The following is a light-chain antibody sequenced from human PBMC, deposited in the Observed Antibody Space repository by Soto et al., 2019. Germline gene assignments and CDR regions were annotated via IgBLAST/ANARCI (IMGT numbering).Light chain of an antibody. CDR1: SSDVGGYNY. V-gene: IGLV2-23*02. J-gene: IGLJ2*01. CDR2: DVS. CDR3: CSYAGSSTLV. Sequence: QSVLTQPASVSGSPGQSITISCTGTSSDVGGYNYVSWYQHHPGKAPKLMIYDVSNRPSGVSNRFSGSKSGNTASLTISGLQAEDEADYYCCSYAGSSTLVFGGGTQLTVL.